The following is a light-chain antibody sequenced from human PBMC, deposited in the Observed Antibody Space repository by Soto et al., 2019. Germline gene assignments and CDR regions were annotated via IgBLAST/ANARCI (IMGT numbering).Light chain of an antibody. Sequence: EIVLTQSPGTLSLSPGERATLSCRASQSVAGSYLAWYQQKPGQAPRLIIHGASSRATGIPDRFSGSGSGTDFTLTISTLEPEDFAVYYCQQYGSSPLTFGQGTKVEIK. CDR1: QSVAGSY. V-gene: IGKV3-20*01. CDR3: QQYGSSPLT. CDR2: GAS. J-gene: IGKJ1*01.